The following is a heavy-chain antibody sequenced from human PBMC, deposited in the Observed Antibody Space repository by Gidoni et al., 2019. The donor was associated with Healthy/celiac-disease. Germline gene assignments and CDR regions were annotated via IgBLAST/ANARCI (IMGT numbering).Heavy chain of an antibody. V-gene: IGHV3-33*01. CDR3: ARDLEAAADY. CDR2: IWYDGSNK. J-gene: IGHJ4*02. Sequence: QVQLVESGGGVVQPGRSLRLSCAASGFTFSSYGMHWVRQAPGKGLEWVAVIWYDGSNKYYADSVKGRFTISRDNSKNTLYLQMYSLRAEDTAVYYCARDLEAAADYWGQGTLVTVSS. CDR1: GFTFSSYG. D-gene: IGHD6-13*01.